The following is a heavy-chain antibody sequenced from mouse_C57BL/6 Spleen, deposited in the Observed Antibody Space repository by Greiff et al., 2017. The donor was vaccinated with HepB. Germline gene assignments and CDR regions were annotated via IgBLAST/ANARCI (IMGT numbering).Heavy chain of an antibody. Sequence: EVQLQQSGAELVRPGASVKLSCTASGFNIKDDYMHWVKQRPEQGLEWIGWIDPENGDTEYASKCQGKATITADTSSNTAYLQLSSQPSEDTAVYYCTPRAGMDYWSQGTSVTVSS. CDR2: IDPENGDT. D-gene: IGHD3-3*01. V-gene: IGHV14-4*01. CDR3: TPRAGMDY. CDR1: GFNIKDDY. J-gene: IGHJ4*01.